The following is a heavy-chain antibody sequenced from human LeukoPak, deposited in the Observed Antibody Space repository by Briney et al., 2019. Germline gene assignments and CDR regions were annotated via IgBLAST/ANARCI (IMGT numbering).Heavy chain of an antibody. J-gene: IGHJ4*01. CDR3: ARDRKAVAGTWY. V-gene: IGHV4-38-2*02. CDR2: IYHSGST. Sequence: SETLSLTRAVSDYSISSGSYWGWIRQPPGKGLEWIGSIYHSGSTYYNPSLKSRVTISVDTSKNQFSLKLNSVTAADTAVYYCARDRKAVAGTWYWGPGTLVTVSS. CDR1: DYSISSGSY. D-gene: IGHD6-19*01.